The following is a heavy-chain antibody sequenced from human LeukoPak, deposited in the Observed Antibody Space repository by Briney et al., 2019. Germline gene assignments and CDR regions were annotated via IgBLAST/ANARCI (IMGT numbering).Heavy chain of an antibody. CDR3: ARTLYYYDSSGYFY. CDR1: GFTFSKYS. V-gene: IGHV3-48*01. J-gene: IGHJ4*02. Sequence: GGSLRLSCAASGFTFSKYSMNWVRQAPGKGLEWVSYISPSSSNILYADSVKGRFTISRDNAKNSLYLQMNSLRAQDAAVYYCARTLYYYDSSGYFYWGQGTLVTVSS. D-gene: IGHD3-22*01. CDR2: ISPSSSNI.